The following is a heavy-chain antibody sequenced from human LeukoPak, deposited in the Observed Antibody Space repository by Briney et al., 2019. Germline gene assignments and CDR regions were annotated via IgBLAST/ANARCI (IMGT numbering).Heavy chain of an antibody. Sequence: SETLSLTCTVPGGSISSGGYYWSWIRQHPGKGLEWIGYIYYSGSTYYNPSLKSRVTISVDTSKNQFSLKLSSVTAADTAVYYCARGYCSSTSCYLFDYWGQGTLVTVSS. CDR2: IYYSGST. J-gene: IGHJ4*02. CDR3: ARGYCSSTSCYLFDY. D-gene: IGHD2-2*01. V-gene: IGHV4-31*03. CDR1: GGSISSGGYY.